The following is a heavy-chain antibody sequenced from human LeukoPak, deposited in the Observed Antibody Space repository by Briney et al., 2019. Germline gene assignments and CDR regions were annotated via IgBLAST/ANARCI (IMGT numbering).Heavy chain of an antibody. D-gene: IGHD6-19*01. CDR1: GFTFSSYA. J-gene: IGHJ5*02. Sequence: GGSLRLSCAASGFTFSSYAMSWVRQAPGKGLEWVSAISGSGGSTYYADSVKGRFTISRDNSKNTLYLQMNSLRAEDTAVYYCAKVRSSSGWYGINWFDPWGQGTLVTVSS. V-gene: IGHV3-23*01. CDR2: ISGSGGST. CDR3: AKVRSSSGWYGINWFDP.